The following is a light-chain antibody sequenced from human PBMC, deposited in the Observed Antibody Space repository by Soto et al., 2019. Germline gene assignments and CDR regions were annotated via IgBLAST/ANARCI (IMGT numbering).Light chain of an antibody. CDR3: QQYGSSGT. CDR2: GAS. J-gene: IGKJ1*01. CDR1: QSVSST. V-gene: IGKV3-15*01. Sequence: IVMTQSRTTVSVSPGERATLSCRASQSVSSTLAWYQQKPGQAPRLLIYGASTRATGIPARFSGSGSGTDFTLTISRLEPEDFAVYYCQQYGSSGTFGQGAKVDI.